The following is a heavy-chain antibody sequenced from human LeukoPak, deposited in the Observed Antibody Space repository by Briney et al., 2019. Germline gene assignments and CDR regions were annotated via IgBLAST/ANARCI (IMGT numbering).Heavy chain of an antibody. CDR3: ARLWAAAGTVRSGNWFDP. D-gene: IGHD6-13*01. V-gene: IGHV1-69*05. Sequence: ASVKVSCKASGGTFSSYAISGVRQAPGQGLEWMGGIIPIFGTANYAQKFQGRVTITTHESTSTAYMELSSLRSEDTAVYYCARLWAAAGTVRSGNWFDPWGQGTLVTVSS. CDR1: GGTFSSYA. J-gene: IGHJ5*02. CDR2: IIPIFGTA.